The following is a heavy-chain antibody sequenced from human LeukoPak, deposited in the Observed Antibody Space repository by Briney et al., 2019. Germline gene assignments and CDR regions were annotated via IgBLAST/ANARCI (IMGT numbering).Heavy chain of an antibody. J-gene: IGHJ6*04. Sequence: ASVKVSCKASGYTFTGYYMHWVRQAPGQGLEWMGWINPNSGGTNYAQKFQGWVTMTRDTSISTAYMELSRLRSDDTAVYYCARGGLYCSSTSCSIKWGMDVWGKGTTATVSS. D-gene: IGHD2-2*01. CDR1: GYTFTGYY. V-gene: IGHV1-2*04. CDR2: INPNSGGT. CDR3: ARGGLYCSSTSCSIKWGMDV.